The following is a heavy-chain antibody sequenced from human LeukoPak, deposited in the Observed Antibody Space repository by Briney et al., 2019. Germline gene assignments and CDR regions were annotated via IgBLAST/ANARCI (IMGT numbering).Heavy chain of an antibody. CDR1: GYTFTDYY. V-gene: IGHV1-2*02. J-gene: IGHJ4*02. CDR3: ARDAGYCTGGSCWYFDH. Sequence: ASVKVSCKASGYTFTDYYMHWVRQAPGQGLEWMGWINLNSGDTNFAQRFQGRVTMTRDTSISTAYMDLSRLISDDTAVYYCARDAGYCTGGSCWYFDHWGQGTLVTVSS. CDR2: INLNSGDT. D-gene: IGHD2-15*01.